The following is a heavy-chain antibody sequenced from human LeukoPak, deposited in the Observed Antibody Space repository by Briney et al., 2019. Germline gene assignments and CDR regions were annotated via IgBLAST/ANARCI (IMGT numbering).Heavy chain of an antibody. J-gene: IGHJ4*02. CDR2: IYYSGST. V-gene: IGHV4-39*01. Sequence: PSETLSLTCTVSGGSISSSSYYWGWIRQPPGKGLEWIGSIYYSGSTYYNPSLKSRVTISVDTSKNQFSLKLSSVTAADTAVYYCARRGWELLYWGQGTLVTVSS. CDR3: ARRGWELLY. CDR1: GGSISSSSYY. D-gene: IGHD1-26*01.